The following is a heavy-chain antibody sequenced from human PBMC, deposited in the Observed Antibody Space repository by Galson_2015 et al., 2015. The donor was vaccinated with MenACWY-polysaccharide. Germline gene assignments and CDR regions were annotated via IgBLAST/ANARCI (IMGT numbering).Heavy chain of an antibody. CDR1: GFTLRSSW. J-gene: IGHJ4*02. CDR2: ILSDGRST. V-gene: IGHV3-74*01. CDR3: TRWIQYSTSYGVD. D-gene: IGHD6-6*01. Sequence: SLRLPCAASGFTLRSSWMHWVRQAPGKGLAWVTRILSDGRSTSYADSVRGRFTISRDNANNMLHLQMNGLRGEDTAVYYCTRWIQYSTSYGVDWGQGTLVTVSS.